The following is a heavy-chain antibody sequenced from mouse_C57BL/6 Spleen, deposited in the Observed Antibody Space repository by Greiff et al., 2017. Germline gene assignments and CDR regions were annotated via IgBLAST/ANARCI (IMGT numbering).Heavy chain of an antibody. CDR2: IWGDGST. Sequence: QVQLKQSGPGLVAPSQSLSITCTVSGFSLTSYGVSWVRQPPGTGLEWLGVIWGDGSTTHHSALISRLSISKDNSKSKVFLKLNRLPTDDTATYYCAKQAYNYDYVDYWGQGTTLTVSS. CDR1: GFSLTSYG. D-gene: IGHD2-12*01. V-gene: IGHV2-3*01. J-gene: IGHJ2*01. CDR3: AKQAYNYDYVDY.